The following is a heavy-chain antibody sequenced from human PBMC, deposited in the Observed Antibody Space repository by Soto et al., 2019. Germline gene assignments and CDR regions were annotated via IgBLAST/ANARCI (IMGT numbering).Heavy chain of an antibody. CDR2: IHSSGST. CDR3: STGSDAYKGGRT. Sequence: SETLSLTCTVSGGSISSSTYYWGWIRQPPGKGLEWIGDIHSSGSTYYNPSLQTRVTLSQDTSKKHFSLNLISVTAADTGEYYCSTGSDAYKGGRTWGQGTLVTVSS. V-gene: IGHV4-39*02. D-gene: IGHD1-1*01. J-gene: IGHJ5*02. CDR1: GGSISSSTYY.